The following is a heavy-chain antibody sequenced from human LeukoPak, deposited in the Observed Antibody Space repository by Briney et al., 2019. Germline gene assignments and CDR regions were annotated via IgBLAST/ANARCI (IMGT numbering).Heavy chain of an antibody. Sequence: ASVRVSCNASGYTLTGYYIHWVRQAPGQGLEWMGWINPNSGGTNYGQKFQGRVTMTRDTSISTAYMELSRLRSDDTAVYYCAKGLLLEYYYMDVWGKGTTVTVSS. V-gene: IGHV1-2*02. J-gene: IGHJ6*03. D-gene: IGHD2/OR15-2a*01. CDR1: GYTLTGYY. CDR2: INPNSGGT. CDR3: AKGLLLEYYYMDV.